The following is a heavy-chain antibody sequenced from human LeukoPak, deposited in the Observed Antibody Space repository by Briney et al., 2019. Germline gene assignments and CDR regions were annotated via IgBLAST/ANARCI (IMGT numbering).Heavy chain of an antibody. Sequence: SETLSLTCTVSGVSISSGGYSWSWIRQPPGKGLEWIGYIYHSGSTYYNPSLKSRVTISVDRSKNQFSLKLSSVTAADTAVYYCARVSTRWFDPWGQGTLVTVSS. CDR3: ARVSTRWFDP. CDR2: IYHSGST. J-gene: IGHJ5*02. CDR1: GVSISSGGYS. V-gene: IGHV4-30-2*01.